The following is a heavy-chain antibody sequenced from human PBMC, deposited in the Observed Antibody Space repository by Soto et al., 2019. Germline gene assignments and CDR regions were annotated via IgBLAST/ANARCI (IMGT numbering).Heavy chain of an antibody. CDR1: GFIFSDYA. Sequence: PGGSLRLSCAASGFIFSDYAMSWVRQAPGKGLEWVSAISPSGGDTYDADSVKGRFAISRDNSKNTLSLQMNSLRAGDTAVYYCAKRVEYSSLWAYFDHWGRGTLVTVAS. CDR3: AKRVEYSSLWAYFDH. CDR2: ISPSGGDT. V-gene: IGHV3-23*01. J-gene: IGHJ4*02. D-gene: IGHD6-6*01.